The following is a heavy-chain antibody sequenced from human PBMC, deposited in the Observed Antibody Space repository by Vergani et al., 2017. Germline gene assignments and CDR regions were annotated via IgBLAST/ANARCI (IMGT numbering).Heavy chain of an antibody. CDR3: ARDRAAVAVDY. CDR2: ISAQTGNT. V-gene: IGHV1-18*01. D-gene: IGHD6-19*01. J-gene: IGHJ4*02. CDR1: GYTFVNYG. Sequence: QIQLVQSGAEVKQPGASVKVSCKASGYTFVNYGISWVRQAPGQGLEWVGWISAQTGNTKSAQKLQGRVTMTTDTSTTTAYMELRSLRSDDTAVYYCARDRAAVAVDYWGQGTLVTVSS.